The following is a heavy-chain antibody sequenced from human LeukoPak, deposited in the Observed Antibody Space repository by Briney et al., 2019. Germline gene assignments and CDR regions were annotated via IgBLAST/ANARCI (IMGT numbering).Heavy chain of an antibody. V-gene: IGHV5-51*01. CDR1: GYSFTSYW. Sequence: GESLKISCKGSGYSFTSYWIGWVRQMPGKGLEWMGVIYPGDSDTRYSTSFQGQVTISADKSISTAYLQWSSLKASDTAMYYCARAQGYCSSTSCYNYYYYMDVWGKGTTVTVSS. J-gene: IGHJ6*03. D-gene: IGHD2-2*02. CDR3: ARAQGYCSSTSCYNYYYYMDV. CDR2: IYPGDSDT.